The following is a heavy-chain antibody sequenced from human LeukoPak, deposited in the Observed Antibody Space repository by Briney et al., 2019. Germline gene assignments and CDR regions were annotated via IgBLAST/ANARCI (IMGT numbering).Heavy chain of an antibody. V-gene: IGHV3-74*01. CDR2: INSDGSST. CDR3: ARANYGSGSFYAMDV. D-gene: IGHD3-10*01. Sequence: GGSLRLSCAASGFTFSSHWMHWVRQAPGKGLVCVSCINSDGSSTSYADSVKGRFTISRDNAKNTLYLQMNSLRAEDTAVYYCARANYGSGSFYAMDVWGKGTTVTVSS. J-gene: IGHJ6*04. CDR1: GFTFSSHW.